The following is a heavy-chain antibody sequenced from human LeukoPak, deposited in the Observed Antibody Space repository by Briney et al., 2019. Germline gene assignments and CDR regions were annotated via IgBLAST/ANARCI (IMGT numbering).Heavy chain of an antibody. Sequence: QSGGSLRLSCAASGLTFRTYAMSWVRQAPGKGLEWVSSISDSGGYTFYADSVKGRFTISRDNSKNTVYLQMNSLRAEDTAVYYCARELHYYDSSGDPMSYGFDIWGQGTMVTVSS. V-gene: IGHV3-23*01. CDR3: ARELHYYDSSGDPMSYGFDI. D-gene: IGHD3-22*01. CDR1: GLTFRTYA. CDR2: ISDSGGYT. J-gene: IGHJ3*02.